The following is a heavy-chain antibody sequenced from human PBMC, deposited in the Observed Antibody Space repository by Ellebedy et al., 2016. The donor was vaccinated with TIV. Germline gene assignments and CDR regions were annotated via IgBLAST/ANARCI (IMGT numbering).Heavy chain of an antibody. J-gene: IGHJ4*02. CDR3: ARYRLGEGSGYEFFDY. CDR1: GYTFINYG. Sequence: AASVQVSCKASGYTFINYGFIWARQAPGQGLEWMGWINTYNGNRNYAQKLQGSLTMTTDTSTGTAYMELRSLRSDDTAVYYCARYRLGEGSGYEFFDYWGQGTLVTVSS. V-gene: IGHV1-18*04. D-gene: IGHD5-12*01. CDR2: INTYNGNR.